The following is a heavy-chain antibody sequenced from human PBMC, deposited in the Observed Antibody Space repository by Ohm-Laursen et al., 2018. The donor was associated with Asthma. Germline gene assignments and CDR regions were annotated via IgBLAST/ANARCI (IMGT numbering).Heavy chain of an antibody. CDR3: ARVNSGSYGDYYYYYGMDV. CDR2: IYHSGST. D-gene: IGHD1-26*01. J-gene: IGHJ6*02. V-gene: IGHV4-30-2*01. Sequence: TLSLTCAVSGGSISSGGYSWSWIRQPPGKGLEWIGYIYHSGSTYYNPSLKSRVTISVDRSKNQFSLKLSSVTAADTAVYYCARVNSGSYGDYYYYYGMDVWGQGTTVTVSS. CDR1: GGSISSGGYS.